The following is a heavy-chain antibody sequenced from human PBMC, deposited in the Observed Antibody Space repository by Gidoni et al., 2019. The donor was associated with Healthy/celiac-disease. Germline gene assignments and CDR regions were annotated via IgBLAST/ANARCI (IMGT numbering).Heavy chain of an antibody. CDR1: GFTFRSYG. CDR2: IRYDGSNK. V-gene: IGHV3-30*02. J-gene: IGHJ4*02. D-gene: IGHD4-17*01. Sequence: QVQLVESGGGVVQPGGSLRLSCAASGFTFRSYGMHWVRQAPGKGLEWVAFIRYDGSNKYYADSVKGRFTISRDNSKNTLYLQMNSLRAEDTAVYYCAKDRSGTVTTFLYDYWGQGTLVTVSS. CDR3: AKDRSGTVTTFLYDY.